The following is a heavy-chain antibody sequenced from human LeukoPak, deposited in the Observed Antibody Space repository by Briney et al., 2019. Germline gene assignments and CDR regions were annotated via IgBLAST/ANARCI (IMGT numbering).Heavy chain of an antibody. CDR1: GGSISSYY. CDR3: ASSLQYDRDASDI. D-gene: IGHD1-1*01. J-gene: IGHJ3*02. CDR2: IYYSGST. Sequence: SETLSLTCTVSGGSISSYYWSWIRQPPGKGLEWIGYIYYSGSTNYNPSLKSRVTISVDTSKNQFSLKLSSVTAADTAVYYCASSLQYDRDASDIWGQGTMVTVSS. V-gene: IGHV4-59*01.